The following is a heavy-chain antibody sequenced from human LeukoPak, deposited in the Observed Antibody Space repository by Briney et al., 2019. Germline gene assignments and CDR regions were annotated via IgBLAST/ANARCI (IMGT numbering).Heavy chain of an antibody. CDR1: GFTFSSYA. D-gene: IGHD2-2*01. CDR2: ISGGGGCT. CDR3: ARVSVVVVPAAMYYFDY. Sequence: GGSLRLSCAASGFTFSSYAMSWVRQAPGKGLEWVSSISGGGGCTYHADSVKGRFTISRDNSKNTLYLQMNSLRDEDTAVHYCARVSVVVVPAAMYYFDYWGQGTLVTVSS. J-gene: IGHJ4*02. V-gene: IGHV3-23*01.